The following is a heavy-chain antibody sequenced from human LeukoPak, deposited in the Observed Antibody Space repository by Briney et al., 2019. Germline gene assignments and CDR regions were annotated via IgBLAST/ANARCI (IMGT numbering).Heavy chain of an antibody. CDR3: PTVTGYYSIKDAFDI. D-gene: IGHD4-11*01. J-gene: IGHJ3*02. Sequence: NPSETLSLTCTVSGGSISSYYWSWIRQPPEKGLEWIGYIYYSGSTNYNPSLKSRVTISVDTSKNQFSLKLSSVTAADPAVQYCPTVTGYYSIKDAFDIWGQGTMVTVSS. CDR2: IYYSGST. CDR1: GGSISSYY. V-gene: IGHV4-59*08.